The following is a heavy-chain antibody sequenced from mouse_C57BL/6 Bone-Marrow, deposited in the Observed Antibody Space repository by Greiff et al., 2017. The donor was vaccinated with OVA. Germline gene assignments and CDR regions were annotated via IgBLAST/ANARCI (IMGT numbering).Heavy chain of an antibody. CDR1: GFSLSTFGMG. V-gene: IGHV8-8*01. Sequence: QVTLKVSGPGILQPSQTLSLTCSFSGFSLSTFGMGVGWIRQPSGKGLEWLAHIWWDDDKYYNPALKSRLTISKDTSKNQVFLKIANVDTADTATYFCARLNDYDGSSYWYFDVWGTGTTVTVSS. CDR2: IWWDDDK. D-gene: IGHD1-1*01. CDR3: ARLNDYDGSSYWYFDV. J-gene: IGHJ1*03.